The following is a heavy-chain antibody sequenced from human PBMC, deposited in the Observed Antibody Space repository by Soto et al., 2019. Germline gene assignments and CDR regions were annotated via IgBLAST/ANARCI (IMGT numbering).Heavy chain of an antibody. Sequence: SETLSLTCTVSGGSISSYYWSWIRQPPGKGLEWIGYIYYSGSTNYNPSLKSRVTISVDTSKNQFSLKLSSVTAADTAVYYCARSTYYDFWSGYGWFDPWGQGTLGTVSS. D-gene: IGHD3-3*01. CDR3: ARSTYYDFWSGYGWFDP. J-gene: IGHJ5*02. CDR1: GGSISSYY. CDR2: IYYSGST. V-gene: IGHV4-59*01.